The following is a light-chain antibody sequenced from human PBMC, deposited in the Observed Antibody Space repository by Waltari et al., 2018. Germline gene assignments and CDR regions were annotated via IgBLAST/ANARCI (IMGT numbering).Light chain of an antibody. CDR2: RDD. CDR1: NSNIGNNY. CDR3: AAWDGSLSGV. J-gene: IGLJ3*02. V-gene: IGLV1-47*01. Sequence: QSVLTQPPSASGTPGQRVTISCSGSNSNIGNNYVSWYQQLPGTAPKLLIYRDDQRPSWVPDRFSGSKSGTSASLAISVLRPEDEADYYCAAWDGSLSGVFGAGTKLTVL.